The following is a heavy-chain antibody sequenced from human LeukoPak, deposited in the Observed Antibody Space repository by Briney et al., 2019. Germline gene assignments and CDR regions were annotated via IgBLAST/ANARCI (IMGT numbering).Heavy chain of an antibody. D-gene: IGHD3-16*01. V-gene: IGHV3-74*03. J-gene: IGHJ5*02. Sequence: GGSLRLSCTASGITLSNYWMHWVRQAPGKGPVWVSGIKTDGSYTTYADSVRGRFTISRDNAKSTVSLQMNSLRVEDTAMYYCARLGAPYDKDEYRWGQGALVTVSS. CDR2: IKTDGSYT. CDR3: ARLGAPYDKDEYR. CDR1: GITLSNYW.